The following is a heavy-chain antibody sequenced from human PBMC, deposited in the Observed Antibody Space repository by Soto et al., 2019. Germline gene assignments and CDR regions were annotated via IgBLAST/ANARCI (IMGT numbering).Heavy chain of an antibody. Sequence: GASVKVSCKASGYTFTNYYIHWLRQAPGQGPEWMGVINPSGGSTTYAQKFQGRVTMTRATSTSTVYMELYSLRSEDTAVYYCARENIVVETATLYSGMDVWGQGTTVTVSS. J-gene: IGHJ6*02. V-gene: IGHV1-46*01. D-gene: IGHD2-21*02. CDR1: GYTFTNYY. CDR2: INPSGGST. CDR3: ARENIVVETATLYSGMDV.